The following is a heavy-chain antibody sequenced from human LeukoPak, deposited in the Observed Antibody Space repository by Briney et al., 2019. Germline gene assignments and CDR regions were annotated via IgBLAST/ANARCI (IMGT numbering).Heavy chain of an antibody. CDR3: AREDYDFWSGIMGY. CDR2: IIPIFGTA. V-gene: IGHV1-69*01. D-gene: IGHD3-3*01. Sequence: GSSVKVSCKASGVTFSSYAISWVRQAPGQGLEWMGGIIPIFGTANYAQKFQGRVTITADESTSTAYMELSSLRSEDTAVYYCAREDYDFWSGIMGYWGQGTLVTVSS. J-gene: IGHJ4*02. CDR1: GVTFSSYA.